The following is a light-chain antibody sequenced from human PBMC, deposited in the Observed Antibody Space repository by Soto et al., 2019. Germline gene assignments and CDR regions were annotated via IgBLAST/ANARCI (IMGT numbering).Light chain of an antibody. J-gene: IGKJ1*01. CDR3: QQYGT. V-gene: IGKV3-20*01. CDR1: RYINTR. CDR2: GAS. Sequence: EIVLTQSPATLSSFPGDRVTLSCRASRYINTRLAWYQQKPGQAPRLVIFGASSRATGIPDRFSGSGSGTDFTLTISRLEPEDFAVYYCQQYGTFGQGTKVDIK.